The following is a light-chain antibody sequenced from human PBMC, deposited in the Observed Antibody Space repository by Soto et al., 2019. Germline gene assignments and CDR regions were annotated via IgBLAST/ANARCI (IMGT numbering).Light chain of an antibody. CDR1: QDIRNF. V-gene: IGKV1-27*01. J-gene: IGKJ3*01. CDR3: PTYSSVPV. CDR2: AAS. Sequence: DIQMTQSPTSLSASVGDRVTITCRASQDIRNFVAWYQQKPGKAPKLLIYAASTLQSGVPSRFSGSGYGTNFTLTINSLQPEDAAPYSYPTYSSVPVFGPGTKVEIK.